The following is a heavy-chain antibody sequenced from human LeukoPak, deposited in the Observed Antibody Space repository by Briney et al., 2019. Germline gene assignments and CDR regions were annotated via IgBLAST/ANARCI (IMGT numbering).Heavy chain of an antibody. J-gene: IGHJ3*02. Sequence: ASVKVSCKASGYTFTSYYIHWVRQAPGQGLEWMGIINPTGGSTIYAQRFQGRVTMTRDKSTSSVYMDLSTLTSEDTAVYYCARAEWSLGGHDAFDIWGRGTMVTVSS. CDR2: INPTGGST. CDR1: GYTFTSYY. D-gene: IGHD3-3*01. CDR3: ARAEWSLGGHDAFDI. V-gene: IGHV1-46*01.